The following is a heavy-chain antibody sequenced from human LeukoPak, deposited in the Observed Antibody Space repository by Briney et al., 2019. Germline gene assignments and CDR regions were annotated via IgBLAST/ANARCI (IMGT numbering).Heavy chain of an antibody. CDR3: ASHGGTLDYFDS. CDR2: ISYGGAT. Sequence: SETLSLTCTVSGGSISSYYWSWIRQPPGKGLEWIGYISYGGATSYNPSLKRRVTISVDSPKNRFSLRLSSLTAADTALYYCASHGGTLDYFDSGGRDPWSPSPQ. D-gene: IGHD1-26*01. CDR1: GGSISSYY. V-gene: IGHV4-59*08. J-gene: IGHJ4*02.